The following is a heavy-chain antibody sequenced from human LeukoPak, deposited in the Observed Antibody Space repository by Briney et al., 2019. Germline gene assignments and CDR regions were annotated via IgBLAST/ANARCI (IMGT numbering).Heavy chain of an antibody. CDR3: AREGSPYCTNGVCYDNWFDP. CDR2: INPNSGGT. D-gene: IGHD2-8*01. CDR1: GYTFTGYY. Sequence: ASVKVSCKASGYTFTGYYMHWVRQAPGQGLEWMGWINPNSGGTNYAQKFQGRVTMTRDTSISTAYMELSRLRSDDTAVYYCAREGSPYCTNGVCYDNWFDPWGQGTLVTVSS. V-gene: IGHV1-2*02. J-gene: IGHJ5*02.